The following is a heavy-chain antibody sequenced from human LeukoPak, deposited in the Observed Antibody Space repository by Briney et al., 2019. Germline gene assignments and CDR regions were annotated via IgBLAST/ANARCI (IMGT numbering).Heavy chain of an antibody. Sequence: KPSETLSLTCTVSGYSISSGYYWGWIRQPPGKGLEWIGSIYHSGSTYYNPSLKSRVPISVDTYKNQFSLKLSSVTAADTAVYYCARGLILSGSKGDYWGQGTLVSVSS. J-gene: IGHJ4*02. CDR1: GYSISSGYY. V-gene: IGHV4-38-2*02. CDR2: IYHSGST. CDR3: ARGLILSGSKGDY.